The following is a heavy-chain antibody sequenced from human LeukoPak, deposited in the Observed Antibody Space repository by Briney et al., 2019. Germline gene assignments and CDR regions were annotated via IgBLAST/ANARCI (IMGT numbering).Heavy chain of an antibody. CDR2: IYSSGSA. D-gene: IGHD6-19*01. J-gene: IGHJ4*02. CDR3: ARGLYDGGWFHFDS. Sequence: SETLSLTCTVSDDSISRSSYYWAWIRQPPGKGLEWIGNIYSSGSAYYTPSLSSRVIISIDTSKNHLSLELTSVTAADMAVYYCARGLYDGGWFHFDSWGRGSLVTVSS. V-gene: IGHV4-39*02. CDR1: DDSISRSSYY.